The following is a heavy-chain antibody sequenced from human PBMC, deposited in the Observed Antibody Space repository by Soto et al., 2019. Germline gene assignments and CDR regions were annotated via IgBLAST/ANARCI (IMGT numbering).Heavy chain of an antibody. CDR3: AKEMIASTLADFFDY. D-gene: IGHD2-21*01. CDR2: ISGSGGRT. V-gene: IGHV3-23*01. J-gene: IGHJ4*02. CDR1: GFTFSNYG. Sequence: GGSLRLSCEASGFTFSNYGMTWVRLDPGKGLEWVSTISGSGGRTFHADPVKGRFTISRDNSKNTLYLQMKSLRAEDTAVYYCAKEMIASTLADFFDYWGQGTLVTVSS.